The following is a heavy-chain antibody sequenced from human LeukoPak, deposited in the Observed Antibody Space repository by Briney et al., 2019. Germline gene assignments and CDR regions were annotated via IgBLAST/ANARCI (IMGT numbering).Heavy chain of an antibody. D-gene: IGHD3-3*01. CDR2: MYYNEST. J-gene: IGHJ4*02. V-gene: IGHV4-39*01. Sequence: SETLSLTCTASGASISSNNYFWGWIRQPPGKGLEWIGSMYYNESTYYNPSLKSRVTISLDTSKNQCSLRLNSVTAADTAMYYCQSRYLEWLLDYWGQGTLVTVSS. CDR3: QSRYLEWLLDY. CDR1: GASISSNNYF.